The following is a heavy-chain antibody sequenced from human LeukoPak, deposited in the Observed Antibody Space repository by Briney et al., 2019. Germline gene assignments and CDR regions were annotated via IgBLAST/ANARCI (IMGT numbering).Heavy chain of an antibody. CDR1: GFTFDDYA. CDR3: VSLELPTY. CDR2: ISWNSGSI. Sequence: GGSLRLSCAASGFTFDDYAMHWVRQAPGKGLEWVSGISWNSGSIGYADSVKGRLTISRDNAKNSLYLKMNSLRAEDTALYYCVSLELPTYWGQGTLVTVSS. D-gene: IGHD1-7*01. J-gene: IGHJ4*02. V-gene: IGHV3-9*01.